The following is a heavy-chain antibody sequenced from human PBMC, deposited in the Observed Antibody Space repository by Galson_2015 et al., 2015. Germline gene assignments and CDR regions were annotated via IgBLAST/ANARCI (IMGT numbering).Heavy chain of an antibody. CDR2: IRSKANSNET. V-gene: IGHV3-73*01. Sequence: SLRLSCAASGFTFSGSAMHWVRQAPGKGLEWVGRIRSKANSNETAYAASVKGRFTISRDDSKNTAYLQMHSLKTEDTAVYYCITGVQLWQFDYWGQGTLVTVSS. CDR1: GFTFSGSA. J-gene: IGHJ4*02. D-gene: IGHD5-18*01. CDR3: ITGVQLWQFDY.